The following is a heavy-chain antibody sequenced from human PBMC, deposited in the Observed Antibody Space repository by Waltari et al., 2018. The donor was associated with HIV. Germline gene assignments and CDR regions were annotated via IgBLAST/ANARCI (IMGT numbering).Heavy chain of an antibody. CDR1: GDSVSSNSAA. D-gene: IGHD3-3*01. CDR3: ARGWNYDFWSGLEGGKFDP. J-gene: IGHJ5*02. Sequence: QVQLQQSGPRLVKPSQTLSLTCAISGDSVSSNSAAWNWIRQSPRRGLEWMGRTYSRAKWYIDYAVAVKSRIIINPDTSDNRFYRQLNSVTPEDTAVYYCARGWNYDFWSGLEGGKFDPWGQGNLVTVAS. V-gene: IGHV6-1*01. CDR2: TYSRAKWYI.